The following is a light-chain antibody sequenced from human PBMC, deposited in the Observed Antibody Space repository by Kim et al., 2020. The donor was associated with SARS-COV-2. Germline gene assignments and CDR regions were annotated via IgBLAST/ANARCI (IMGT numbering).Light chain of an antibody. J-gene: IGLJ2*01. CDR2: EVS. Sequence: PGKSITISCTGTSSDVGSYNLVSWYQQHPGKAPKLMIYEVSKRPSGVSNRFSGSKSGNTASLTISGLQAEDEADYYCCSYAGSYVVFGGGTQLTVL. CDR3: CSYAGSYVV. CDR1: SSDVGSYNL. V-gene: IGLV2-23*02.